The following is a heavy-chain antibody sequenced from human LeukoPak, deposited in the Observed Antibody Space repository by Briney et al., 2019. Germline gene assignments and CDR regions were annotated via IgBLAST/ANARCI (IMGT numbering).Heavy chain of an antibody. Sequence: ASVKVSCKASGYTFTSYGISWVRQAPGQGLGWMGWLSAYNGNSNYAQKFQGRVTMTTDTSTSTAYMELRSLRSDDTAVYYCARATYYNDSSGPENFDYWGQGTLVTVSS. J-gene: IGHJ4*02. CDR3: ARATYYNDSSGPENFDY. D-gene: IGHD3-22*01. V-gene: IGHV1-18*01. CDR1: GYTFTSYG. CDR2: LSAYNGNS.